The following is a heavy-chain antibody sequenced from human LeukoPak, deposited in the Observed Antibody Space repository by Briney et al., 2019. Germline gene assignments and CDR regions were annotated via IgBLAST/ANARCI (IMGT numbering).Heavy chain of an antibody. CDR3: ARGYYGSGSLKFDP. Sequence: ASVKVSCKASGYTFTGYYMHWVRQAPGQGLEWMGWINPNSGGTNYAQKFQGRLTMTRDTSISTAYMELSRLRSDDTAVYYCARGYYGSGSLKFDPWGQGTLVTVSS. V-gene: IGHV1-2*02. CDR2: INPNSGGT. J-gene: IGHJ5*02. CDR1: GYTFTGYY. D-gene: IGHD3-10*01.